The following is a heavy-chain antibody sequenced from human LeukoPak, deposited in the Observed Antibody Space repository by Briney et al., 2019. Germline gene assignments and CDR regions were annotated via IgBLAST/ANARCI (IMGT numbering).Heavy chain of an antibody. V-gene: IGHV3-53*01. D-gene: IGHD6-19*01. CDR2: IFSGGST. J-gene: IGHJ4*02. CDR1: GFTVSSNN. CDR3: ARDLKTSGWYGDFDY. Sequence: PGGSLRLSCVASGFTVSSNNMSWVRQAPGKGLEWVSAIFSGGSTFYADSVTGRLTISRDNSKNTVHLEMNSLRAEDTAVYYCARDLKTSGWYGDFDYWGQGTLVTVSS.